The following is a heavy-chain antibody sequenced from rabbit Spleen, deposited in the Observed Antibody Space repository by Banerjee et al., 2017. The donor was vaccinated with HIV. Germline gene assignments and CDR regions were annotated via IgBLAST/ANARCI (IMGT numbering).Heavy chain of an antibody. CDR3: ARGSATMTMVITGYYLSL. CDR2: IAGTSSGFT. J-gene: IGHJ4*01. V-gene: IGHV1S40*01. Sequence: QSLEESGGDLVKPGASLTLTCTASGFSFSSSDYMCWVRQAPGKGLEWIACIAGTSSGFTYSATWAKGRFTCSKTSSTTVTLQLSSLTAADTATYFCARGSATMTMVITGYYLSLWGPGT. CDR1: GFSFSSSDY. D-gene: IGHD2-1*01.